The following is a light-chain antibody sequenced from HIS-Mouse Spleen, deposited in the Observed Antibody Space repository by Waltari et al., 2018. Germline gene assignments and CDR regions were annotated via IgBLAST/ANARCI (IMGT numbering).Light chain of an antibody. V-gene: IGLV2-11*01. CDR3: CSYAGSYTYV. J-gene: IGLJ1*01. CDR1: SSDVCCYNY. Sequence: QSALTQPRSVSGSPGQSVTISCTGTSSDVCCYNYVSWYQQHPGKAPKLMIYDVSKRPSGVPDRFSGSKSGNTASLTISGLQAEDEADYYCCSYAGSYTYVFGTGTKVTVL. CDR2: DVS.